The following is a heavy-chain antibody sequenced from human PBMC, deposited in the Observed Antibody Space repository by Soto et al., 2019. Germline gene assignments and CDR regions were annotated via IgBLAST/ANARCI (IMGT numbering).Heavy chain of an antibody. CDR3: VRDLHDPLASDVLQEAN. D-gene: IGHD3-3*01. CDR2: ISSSGACT. CDR1: GSTFTSYE. J-gene: IGHJ4*02. V-gene: IGHV3-48*03. Sequence: GSLRLSCADSGSTFTSYEMHSVRQAPGKGLEWSSYISSSGACTHHADSVKGRFTTSRDNARNSLSPQMNTRRPEDTAIYNCVRDLHDPLASDVLQEANWGQGTQVTASS.